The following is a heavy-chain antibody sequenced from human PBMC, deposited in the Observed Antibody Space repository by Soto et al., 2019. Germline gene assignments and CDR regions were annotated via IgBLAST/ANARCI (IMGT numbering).Heavy chain of an antibody. CDR1: GFTFSSYA. J-gene: IGHJ3*02. Sequence: GGSLRLSCAASGFTFSSYAMSWVRQAPGKGLEWVSAISGSGGSTYYADSVKGRFTISRDNSKNTLYLQMNSLRAEDTAVYYCAKELITMIVVVITPPAFDIWGQGTMVTVSS. CDR2: ISGSGGST. CDR3: AKELITMIVVVITPPAFDI. D-gene: IGHD3-22*01. V-gene: IGHV3-23*01.